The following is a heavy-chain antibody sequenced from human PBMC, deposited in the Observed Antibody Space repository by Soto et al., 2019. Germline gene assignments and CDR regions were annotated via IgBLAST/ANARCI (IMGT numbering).Heavy chain of an antibody. CDR2: ISGSDDRT. V-gene: IGHV3-23*01. CDR3: AKRSSSSTFDY. CDR1: GFTFSSYA. J-gene: IGHJ4*02. Sequence: EVQLLESGGGLVQPGESLRLSCEASGFTFSSYAMSWVRQAPGKGLEWVSVISGSDDRTYYADSVKGRFTISRDNSNNKLDLQMSSLRTEDTAVYYCAKRSSSSTFDYWGEGAPVTVSS. D-gene: IGHD6-6*01.